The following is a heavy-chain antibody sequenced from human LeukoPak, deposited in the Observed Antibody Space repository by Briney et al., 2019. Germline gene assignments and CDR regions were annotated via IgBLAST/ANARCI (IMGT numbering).Heavy chain of an antibody. CDR1: GYTFTSYG. J-gene: IGHJ3*02. CDR2: VNPNSGNT. Sequence: ASVKVSCKTSGYTFTSYGLNWVRQATGQGLEWMGWVNPNSGNTGYAQKFQGRVTMTEDTSTDTAYMELSSLRSEDTAVYYCATGTTIGAFDIWGQGTMVTVSS. CDR3: ATGTTIGAFDI. D-gene: IGHD1-1*01. V-gene: IGHV1-8*01.